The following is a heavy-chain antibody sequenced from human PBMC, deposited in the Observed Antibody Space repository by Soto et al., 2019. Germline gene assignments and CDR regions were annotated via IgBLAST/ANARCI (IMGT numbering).Heavy chain of an antibody. CDR2: ISGGSSTI. CDR3: ARDRYYYDHGMEV. J-gene: IGHJ6*02. V-gene: IGHV3-48*01. CDR1: GFTFSSYN. D-gene: IGHD3-22*01. Sequence: QPGGSLRLSCAGSGFTFSSYNMNWVRQAPGKGLEWVSYISGGSSTIYYAETVKGRFTISRDNAKKSVYLQMNSLRVEDTAVYYCARDRYYYDHGMEVWGQGNTF.